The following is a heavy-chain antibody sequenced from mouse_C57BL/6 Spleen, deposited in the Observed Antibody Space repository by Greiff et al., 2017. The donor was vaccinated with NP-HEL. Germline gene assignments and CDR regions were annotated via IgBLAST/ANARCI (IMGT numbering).Heavy chain of an antibody. D-gene: IGHD1-1*01. V-gene: IGHV1-69*01. Sequence: QVQLQQPGAELVMPGASVKLSCKASGYTFTSYWMHWVKQRPGQGLEWIGEIDPSDSYTNYNQKFKGKSTLTVDKSSSSTYMQLSSLTSEDSAVYFCSRLRYGTPYYFDYWGQGTTLTVSS. J-gene: IGHJ2*01. CDR1: GYTFTSYW. CDR3: SRLRYGTPYYFDY. CDR2: IDPSDSYT.